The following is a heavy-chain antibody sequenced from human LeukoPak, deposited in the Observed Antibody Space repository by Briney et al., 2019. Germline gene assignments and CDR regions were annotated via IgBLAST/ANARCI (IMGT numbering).Heavy chain of an antibody. CDR3: ARVAVAGTSWFDP. V-gene: IGHV1-18*04. J-gene: IGHJ5*02. CDR1: GYTFTGYY. D-gene: IGHD6-19*01. Sequence: ASVKVSCKASGYTFTGYYMHWVRQAPGQGLEWMGWISAYNGNTNYAQKLQGRVTMTTDTSTSTAYMELRSLRSDDTAVYYCARVAVAGTSWFDPWGQGTLVTVSS. CDR2: ISAYNGNT.